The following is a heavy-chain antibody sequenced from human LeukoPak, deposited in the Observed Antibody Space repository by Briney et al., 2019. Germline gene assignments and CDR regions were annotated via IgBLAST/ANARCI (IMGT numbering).Heavy chain of an antibody. J-gene: IGHJ4*02. D-gene: IGHD3-22*01. CDR1: GFTFSDYY. Sequence: WGSLRLSCAASGFTFSDYYMSWIRQAPGKGLEWVSYISSSRTYTNYADSVKGRFTISRDNAKNSLYLQMNSLRAEDTAVYYCARLTYDSSGYFDYWGQGTLVTVSS. V-gene: IGHV3-11*03. CDR2: ISSSRTYT. CDR3: ARLTYDSSGYFDY.